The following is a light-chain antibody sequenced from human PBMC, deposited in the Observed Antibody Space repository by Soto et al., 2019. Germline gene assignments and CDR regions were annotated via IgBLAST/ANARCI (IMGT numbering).Light chain of an antibody. J-gene: IGLJ1*01. CDR2: EVT. CDR3: SSYVGSNNFV. V-gene: IGLV2-8*01. CDR1: SSDVGIYNY. Sequence: QSALTQPPSASGSPGQSVTISCTGSSSDVGIYNYVSWYQHHPGKAPKLIIYEVTKRPSGVPDRFSGSRSRNTATLTVSGLQAEDEADYYCSSYVGSNNFVFGAGTKLPS.